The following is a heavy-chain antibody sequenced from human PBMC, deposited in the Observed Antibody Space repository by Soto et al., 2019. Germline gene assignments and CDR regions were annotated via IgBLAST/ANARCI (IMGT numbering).Heavy chain of an antibody. CDR1: GYTFTSYY. CDR3: ARDRSFVVPAAIITERYYYYGMDV. D-gene: IGHD2-2*02. CDR2: INPSGGST. J-gene: IGHJ6*02. Sequence: GASVKVSCKASGYTFTSYYMHWVLQAPGQGLEWMGIINPSGGSTSYAQKFQGRVTMTRDTSTSTVYMELSSLRSEDTAVYYCARDRSFVVPAAIITERYYYYGMDVWGQGTTVTVSS. V-gene: IGHV1-46*01.